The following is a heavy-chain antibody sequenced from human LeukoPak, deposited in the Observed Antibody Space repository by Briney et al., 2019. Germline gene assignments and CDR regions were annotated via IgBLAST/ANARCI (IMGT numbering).Heavy chain of an antibody. D-gene: IGHD6-13*01. CDR1: GCSISDYY. V-gene: IGHV4-4*07. CDR2: IYTSGST. J-gene: IGHJ3*02. Sequence: SETLSLTCTVSGCSISDYYWNWVRQPAGKGLEWIGRIYTSGSTNYTPSLKSRVTISVDKSKNQFSLKLSSVTAADTAVYYCARDPDSSSWYYAFDIWGQGTMVTVSS. CDR3: ARDPDSSSWYYAFDI.